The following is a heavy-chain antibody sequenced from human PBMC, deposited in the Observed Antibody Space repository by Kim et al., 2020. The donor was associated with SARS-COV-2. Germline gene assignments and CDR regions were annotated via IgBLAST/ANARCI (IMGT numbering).Heavy chain of an antibody. V-gene: IGHV4-59*09. CDR3: ARGLWSGYKGGYGMDV. D-gene: IGHD3-3*01. Sequence: SRMSRVTISVDTSKNQFSLKLSSVTAADTAVYYCARGLWSGYKGGYGMDVWGQGTTVTVSS. J-gene: IGHJ6*02.